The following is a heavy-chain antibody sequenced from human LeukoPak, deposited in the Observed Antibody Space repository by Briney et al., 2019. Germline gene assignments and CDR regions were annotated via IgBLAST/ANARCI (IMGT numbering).Heavy chain of an antibody. CDR2: IRYDGSNK. Sequence: GGSLRLSCAASGFTSSSYGMHWVRQAPGKGLEWVAFIRYDGSNKYYADPVKGRFTISRDNSKNTLYLQMNSLRAEDTAVYYCAKASILAVAGTDFDYWGQGTLVTVSS. D-gene: IGHD6-19*01. CDR3: AKASILAVAGTDFDY. V-gene: IGHV3-30*02. CDR1: GFTSSSYG. J-gene: IGHJ4*02.